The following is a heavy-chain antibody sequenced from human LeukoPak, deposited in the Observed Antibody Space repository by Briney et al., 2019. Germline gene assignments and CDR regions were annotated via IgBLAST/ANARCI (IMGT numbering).Heavy chain of an antibody. CDR1: GGSISSSSSY. J-gene: IGHJ4*02. D-gene: IGHD3-3*02. Sequence: SETLSLTCTVSGGSISSSSSYWTWIRQHPGKGLEWIGYIYYSGSTYYNPSLSSRVTLSLDTSNNQFSLKLSSVTAADTAVYYCARARSSLAEFDYWGQGTLVTVSS. CDR3: ARARSSLAEFDY. CDR2: IYYSGST. V-gene: IGHV4-31*03.